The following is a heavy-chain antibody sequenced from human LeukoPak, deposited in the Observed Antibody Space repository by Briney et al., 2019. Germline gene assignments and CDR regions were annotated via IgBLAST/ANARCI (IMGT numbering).Heavy chain of an antibody. CDR1: GGSFSGYY. CDR2: INHSGST. CDR3: ARGPRLLISRYYYYMDV. V-gene: IGHV4-34*01. J-gene: IGHJ6*03. D-gene: IGHD3-16*01. Sequence: PSETLSLTCAVYGGSFSGYYWSWIRQPPGKGLEWIGEINHSGSTNYNPSLKSRITISVDTSKNQFSLKLSSVTAADTAVYYCARGPRLLISRYYYYMDVWGKGTTVTVSS.